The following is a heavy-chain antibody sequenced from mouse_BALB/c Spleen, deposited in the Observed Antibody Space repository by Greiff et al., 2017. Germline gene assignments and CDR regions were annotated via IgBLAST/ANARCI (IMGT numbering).Heavy chain of an antibody. CDR3: ASITTAPFDY. CDR1: GFNIKDTY. J-gene: IGHJ2*01. Sequence: VQLKESGAELVKPGASVKLSCTASGFNIKDTYMHWVKQRPEQGLEWIGRIDPANGNTKYDPKFQGKATITADTSSNTAYLQLSSLTSEDTAVYYCASITTAPFDYWGQGTTLTVSS. D-gene: IGHD1-1*01. CDR2: IDPANGNT. V-gene: IGHV14-3*02.